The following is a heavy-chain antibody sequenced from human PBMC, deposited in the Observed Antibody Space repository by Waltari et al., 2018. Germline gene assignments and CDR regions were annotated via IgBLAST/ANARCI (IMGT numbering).Heavy chain of an antibody. J-gene: IGHJ6*03. V-gene: IGHV3-21*01. CDR3: APGENHEVLTGHPDYYLDV. CDR1: GFTFRTYV. CDR2: ITSYSSHI. Sequence: EVQLVESGGGLVKPGGSLRLSCITSGFTFRTYVMNWLRQAPGKGLEWVSSITSYSSHIYYADSVKGRFTISRDNAKNSLYLQMNSLRVDDTAVYYCAPGENHEVLTGHPDYYLDVWGKGTTVTISS. D-gene: IGHD3-9*01.